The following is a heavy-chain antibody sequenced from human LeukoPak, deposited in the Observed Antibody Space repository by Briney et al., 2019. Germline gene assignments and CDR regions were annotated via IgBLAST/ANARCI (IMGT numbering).Heavy chain of an antibody. CDR3: ARANTAISV. CDR1: GGSLNSYY. CDR2: FSSTGST. V-gene: IGHV4-59*01. Sequence: SETLSLTCAVSGGSLNSYYMSWIRQPPGKGLELIAYFSSTGSTNYNPSLKSRVTISVDTSKNQFSLKLSSVTAADTAVYYYARANTAISVWGQGTLVTVSS. J-gene: IGHJ4*02. D-gene: IGHD5-18*01.